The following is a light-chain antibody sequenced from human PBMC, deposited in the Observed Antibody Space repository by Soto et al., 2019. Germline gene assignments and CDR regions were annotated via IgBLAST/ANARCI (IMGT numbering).Light chain of an antibody. J-gene: IGKJ1*01. CDR2: EAS. V-gene: IGKV1-5*03. CDR3: QPYNSYSET. Sequence: DIQMTQCPSTLSASVGDRVTITCRASQSISTWLAWYQQKSGKAPKLLIYEASSLGSGVPSRFSGSGSGTEFTLTISSLQPDDFATYYCQPYNSYSETFGQGTKVDIK. CDR1: QSISTW.